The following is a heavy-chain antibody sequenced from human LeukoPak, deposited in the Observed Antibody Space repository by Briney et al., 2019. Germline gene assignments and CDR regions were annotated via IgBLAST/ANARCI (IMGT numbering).Heavy chain of an antibody. D-gene: IGHD2-2*01. CDR3: ARALRTLGYCSSTSCTPSLGY. CDR2: INPNSGGT. Sequence: GASVKVSCKASGYTFTGYYMHWVRQAPGQGLEWMGWINPNSGGTNYAQKLQGRVTMTRDTSISTAYMELSRLRSDDTAVYYCARALRTLGYCSSTSCTPSLGYWGQGTLVTVFS. CDR1: GYTFTGYY. V-gene: IGHV1-2*02. J-gene: IGHJ4*02.